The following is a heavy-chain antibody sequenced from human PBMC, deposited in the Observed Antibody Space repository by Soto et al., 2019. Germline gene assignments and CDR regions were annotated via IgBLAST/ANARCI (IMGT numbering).Heavy chain of an antibody. J-gene: IGHJ5*01. CDR3: ARASPVICGGDPCYRLDSSFAS. CDR2: IIPLFGTP. Sequence: QVQLVQSGAEVRKPGSSLRVSCKSSGATFSTTGISWVRQAPGQGLEWMGGIIPLFGTPKYARKFQGRVSITADESTNPVHMELNSLRPDDAAVYYCARASPVICGGDPCYRLDSSFASWGQGSLVIVSS. CDR1: GATFSTTG. D-gene: IGHD2-21*02. V-gene: IGHV1-69*01.